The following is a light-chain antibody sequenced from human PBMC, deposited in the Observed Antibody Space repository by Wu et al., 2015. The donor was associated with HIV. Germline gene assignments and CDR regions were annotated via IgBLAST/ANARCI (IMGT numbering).Light chain of an antibody. CDR1: QSLSKYQ. V-gene: IGKV3-20*01. Sequence: EIVLTQSPGTLPLSPGERATLSCRASQSLSKYQLAWYQQKPGQAPRLLIYIASSRATGVPDRFSGSGSGTDFTLTISRLEPEDFAVYYCQQYGSSPLTFGGGTRVEIK. CDR3: QQYGSSPLT. J-gene: IGKJ4*01. CDR2: IAS.